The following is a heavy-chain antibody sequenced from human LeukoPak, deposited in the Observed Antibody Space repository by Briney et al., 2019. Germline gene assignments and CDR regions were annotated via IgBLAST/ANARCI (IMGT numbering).Heavy chain of an antibody. CDR3: ARDRGGDGINYYFDY. J-gene: IGHJ4*02. Sequence: GRSLRLSCAASGFTFSSYDMHWVRQAPGKGLEWVAVIWYDGSNKYYADSVKGRFTISRDNSKNTLYLQVNSLRAEDTAVYCCARDRGGDGINYYFDYWGQGTLVTVSS. CDR2: IWYDGSNK. CDR1: GFTFSSYD. D-gene: IGHD5-24*01. V-gene: IGHV3-33*01.